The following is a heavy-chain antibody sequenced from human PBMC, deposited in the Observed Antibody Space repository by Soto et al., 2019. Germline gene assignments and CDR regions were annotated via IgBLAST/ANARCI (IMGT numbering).Heavy chain of an antibody. J-gene: IGHJ4*02. Sequence: SETLSLTCAVYGGSVSGYYWSWIRQPPGKGLEWIGEIKDSGSTNHNPSLKSRVTISVDTSKNQFSLKLSSVTAADTAVYYCVRGRLWDYRGQGTLVTVSS. CDR1: GGSVSGYY. CDR3: VRGRLWDY. CDR2: IKDSGST. V-gene: IGHV4-34*01. D-gene: IGHD6-25*01.